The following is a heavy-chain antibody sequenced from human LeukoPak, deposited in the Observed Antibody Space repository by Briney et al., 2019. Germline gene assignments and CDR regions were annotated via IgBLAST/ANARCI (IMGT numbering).Heavy chain of an antibody. V-gene: IGHV3-48*01. Sequence: GGSLRLSYAASGFTFSSYSMNWVRQAPGKGLEWVSYISSSSSTIYYADSVKGRFTISRDNAKNSLYLQMNSLRAEDTAVYYCARGAYGVYDYWGQGTLVTVSS. CDR2: ISSSSSTI. J-gene: IGHJ4*02. CDR3: ARGAYGVYDY. D-gene: IGHD4-17*01. CDR1: GFTFSSYS.